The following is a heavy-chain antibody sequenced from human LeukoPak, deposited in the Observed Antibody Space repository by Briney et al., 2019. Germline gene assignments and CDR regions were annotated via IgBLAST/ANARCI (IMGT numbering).Heavy chain of an antibody. D-gene: IGHD7-27*01. CDR1: GGSFSGYY. V-gene: IGHV4-34*01. CDR3: ARDLGIPDNWFDP. CDR2: INHSGST. J-gene: IGHJ5*02. Sequence: KPSETLSLTCAVYGGSFSGYYWSWIRQPPGKGLEWIGEINHSGSTNYNPSLKSRVTISVDTSKNQFSLKLSSVTAADTAVYYCARDLGIPDNWFDPWGQGTLVTVSS.